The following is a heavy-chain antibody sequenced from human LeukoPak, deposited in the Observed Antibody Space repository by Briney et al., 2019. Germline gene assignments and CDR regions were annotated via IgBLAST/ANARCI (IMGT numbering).Heavy chain of an antibody. CDR2: ITSKSSGEIR. J-gene: IGHJ3*01. CDR1: GFTFSNAW. D-gene: IGHD3-22*01. CDR3: ITGFWDSSGFYHGDDAFDV. V-gene: IGHV3-15*01. Sequence: SGGSLRLSCVASGFTFSNAWMTWVRQAPGRGLEWVGRITSKSSGEIRVYATPVQGRFTIPRDDSKNTVYVQMNSLKTEDAAVYYCITGFWDSSGFYHGDDAFDVWGQGTLVAVSS.